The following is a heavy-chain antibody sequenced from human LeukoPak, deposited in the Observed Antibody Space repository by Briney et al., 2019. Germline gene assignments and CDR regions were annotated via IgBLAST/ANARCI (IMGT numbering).Heavy chain of an antibody. CDR3: ARGKEDIVVVVAATRTTREFDP. V-gene: IGHV4-34*01. D-gene: IGHD2-15*01. CDR1: GGSFSGYY. Sequence: SETLSLTCAVYGGSFSGYYWSWIRQPPGKGLEWIGEINHSGSTNYNPSLKSRVTISVDTSKTQFSLKLSSVTAADTAVYYCARGKEDIVVVVAATRTTREFDPWGQGTLVTVSS. J-gene: IGHJ5*02. CDR2: INHSGST.